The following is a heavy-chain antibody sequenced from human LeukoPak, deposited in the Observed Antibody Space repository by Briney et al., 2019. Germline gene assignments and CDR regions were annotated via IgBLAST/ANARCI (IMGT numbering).Heavy chain of an antibody. Sequence: GASVKASCKASGYTFTSYGISWVRQAPGQGLEWMGWISAYNGNTNYAQKLQGRVTMTTDTSTSTAYMELRSLRSDDTAVYYCARDARTIFGVVISTFDYWGQGTLVTVSS. D-gene: IGHD3-3*01. CDR3: ARDARTIFGVVISTFDY. CDR1: GYTFTSYG. CDR2: ISAYNGNT. J-gene: IGHJ4*02. V-gene: IGHV1-18*01.